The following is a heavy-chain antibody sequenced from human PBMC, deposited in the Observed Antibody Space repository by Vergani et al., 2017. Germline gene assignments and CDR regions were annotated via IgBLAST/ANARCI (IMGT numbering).Heavy chain of an antibody. V-gene: IGHV1-69*02. CDR2: IIPILGIA. CDR1: GGTFSSYT. CDR3: ARGGPPNYDDDSSGYYQY. J-gene: IGHJ4*02. D-gene: IGHD3-22*01. Sequence: QVQLVQSGAEVKKPGSSVKVSCKASGGTFSSYTISWVRQAPGQGLEWMGRIIPILGIANYAQKFQGRVTLTADKSTSTAYMELSSLRSEDTAVYYCARGGPPNYDDDSSGYYQYWGQGTLVTVSS.